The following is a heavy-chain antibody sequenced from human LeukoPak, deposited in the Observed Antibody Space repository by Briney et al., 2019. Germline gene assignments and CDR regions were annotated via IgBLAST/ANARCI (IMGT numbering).Heavy chain of an antibody. J-gene: IGHJ3*01. CDR2: INPSGGST. D-gene: IGHD2-21*01. V-gene: IGHV1-46*01. Sequence: SVKVSCQPSGYTFTRYYMHWLRQAPGQGLEWMGIINPSGGSTSYAQKFQGRVTMTRDTSTSTVYMEVSSLRSEDTAVYYCARVANQTFDLWGQGTMVTVSS. CDR3: ARVANQTFDL. CDR1: GYTFTRYY.